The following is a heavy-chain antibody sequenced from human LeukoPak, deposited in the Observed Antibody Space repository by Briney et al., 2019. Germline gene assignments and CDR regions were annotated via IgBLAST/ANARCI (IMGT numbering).Heavy chain of an antibody. CDR1: GGSISSYY. CDR2: ICTSGST. V-gene: IGHV4-4*07. Sequence: SETLSLTCTVSGGSISSYYWSWIRQPAGKGLEWIGRICTSGSTNYNPSLKSRVTMSVDTSKNQFSLKLSSVTAADTAVYYCARLGNYYDSSGYFDYWGQGTLVTVSS. J-gene: IGHJ4*02. D-gene: IGHD3-22*01. CDR3: ARLGNYYDSSGYFDY.